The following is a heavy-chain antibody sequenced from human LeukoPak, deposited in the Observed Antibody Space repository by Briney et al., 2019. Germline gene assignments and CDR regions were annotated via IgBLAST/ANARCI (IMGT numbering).Heavy chain of an antibody. CDR2: IRQDGNEK. CDR1: GFTFSNFW. Sequence: GGSLRLSCAASGFTFSNFWMSWVRQAPGKGLEWVANIRQDGNEKYYVDSLKGRFTISRDNAKNSVYLQMNSLRAEDTAVYYCARGTGSYYGYFQPWGQGTLVTVSS. CDR3: ARGTGSYYGYFQP. D-gene: IGHD1-26*01. V-gene: IGHV3-7*01. J-gene: IGHJ1*01.